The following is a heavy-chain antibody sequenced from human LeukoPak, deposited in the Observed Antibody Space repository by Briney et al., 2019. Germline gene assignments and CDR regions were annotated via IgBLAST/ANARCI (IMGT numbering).Heavy chain of an antibody. V-gene: IGHV3-23*01. D-gene: IGHD2-2*01. Sequence: GGSLRLSCAASGFTFSSSAMNWVRQAPGKGLEWVSGISGSGGSTYYADSVKGRFTISRDNSRNTLYLQMSSLRAEDTAIYYCAKARSYQPLTYTFDYWGQGTLVTVSS. CDR3: AKARSYQPLTYTFDY. J-gene: IGHJ4*02. CDR2: ISGSGGST. CDR1: GFTFSSSA.